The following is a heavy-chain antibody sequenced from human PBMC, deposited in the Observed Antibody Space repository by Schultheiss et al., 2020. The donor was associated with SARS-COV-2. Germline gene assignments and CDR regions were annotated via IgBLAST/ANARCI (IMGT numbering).Heavy chain of an antibody. CDR2: INHSGST. J-gene: IGHJ6*02. CDR1: GGPFSGYY. V-gene: IGHV4-34*01. Sequence: SQTLSLTCAVFGGPFSGYYWSWIRQPPGKGLEWIGEINHSGSTNYNPSLKSRVTISVDKSKNQFSLKLSSVTAADTAVYYCARDSPFTYDFWTGYSGSFYYYGMDVWGQGTTVTVSS. CDR3: ARDSPFTYDFWTGYSGSFYYYGMDV. D-gene: IGHD3-3*01.